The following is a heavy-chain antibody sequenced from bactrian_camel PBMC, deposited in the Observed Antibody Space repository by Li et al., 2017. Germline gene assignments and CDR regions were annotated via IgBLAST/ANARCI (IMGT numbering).Heavy chain of an antibody. CDR3: TKDYVDGLGIDS. CDR2: IYIGGSSI. V-gene: IGHV3S1*01. D-gene: IGHD5*01. Sequence: HVQLVESGGGSVQPGGSLRLSCAASGATPKCMAWFRQAPGKEREGVAAIYIGGSSIFYVDSVKGRFTISRDNAKNTLYLQLNSLKTEDTAMYYCTKDYVDGLGIDSWGQGTQVTVS. CDR1: GATPKC. J-gene: IGHJ4*01.